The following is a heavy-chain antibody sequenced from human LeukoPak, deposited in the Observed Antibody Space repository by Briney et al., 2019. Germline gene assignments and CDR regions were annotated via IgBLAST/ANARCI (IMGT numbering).Heavy chain of an antibody. V-gene: IGHV3-48*04. CDR3: AREVTGWFDP. CDR2: ISSSSSTI. Sequence: GGSLRLSCAASGFTFSSYSMNWVRQAPGKGLGWVSYISSSSSTIYYADSVKGRFTISRDNAKNSLYLQMNSLRAEDTAVYYCAREVTGWFDPWGQGTLVTVSS. J-gene: IGHJ5*02. D-gene: IGHD7-27*01. CDR1: GFTFSSYS.